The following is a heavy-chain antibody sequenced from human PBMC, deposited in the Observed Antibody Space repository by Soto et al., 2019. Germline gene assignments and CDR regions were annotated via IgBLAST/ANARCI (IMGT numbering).Heavy chain of an antibody. CDR1: GYTFSSYG. V-gene: IGHV1-18*01. D-gene: IGHD6-13*01. CDR2: ISGYNSIT. J-gene: IGHJ4*02. Sequence: QVQLVQSGAAVKKPGASVKVSCEASGYTFSSYGISWVRQAPGQGFEWMGWISGYNSITRYAQKFQGRVTMTTDTSASTAYQALRALRSDDTAVYYCARAFGSTDYWGQGTLVTVSS. CDR3: ARAFGSTDY.